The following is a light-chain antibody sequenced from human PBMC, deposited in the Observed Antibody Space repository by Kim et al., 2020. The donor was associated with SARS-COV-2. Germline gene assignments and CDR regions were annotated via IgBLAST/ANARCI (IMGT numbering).Light chain of an antibody. Sequence: SYELTQSPSVSVAPGKTARIACGGNNIGSKSVHWYQQKPGQAPVLVIYYDSDRPSGIPERFSGSNSGNTATLTISRVEAGDEADYYCHVWDSSSEHYVFGTGTKVTVL. CDR1: NIGSKS. V-gene: IGLV3-21*04. J-gene: IGLJ1*01. CDR2: YDS. CDR3: HVWDSSSEHYV.